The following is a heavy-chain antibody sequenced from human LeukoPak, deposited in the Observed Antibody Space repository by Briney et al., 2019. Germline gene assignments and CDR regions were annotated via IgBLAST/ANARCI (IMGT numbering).Heavy chain of an antibody. V-gene: IGHV1-2*06. J-gene: IGHJ4*02. CDR3: ARSLAREDTADTFDY. D-gene: IGHD5-18*01. CDR1: GYTFTGYY. CDR2: INPNSGGT. Sequence: ASVKVSCKASGYTFTGYYMHWVRQAPGQGLEWMGRINPNSGGTDYALKFQGRVTMTRDTPISTAYMELSRLRSDDTAVYYCARSLAREDTADTFDYWGQGTLVTVSS.